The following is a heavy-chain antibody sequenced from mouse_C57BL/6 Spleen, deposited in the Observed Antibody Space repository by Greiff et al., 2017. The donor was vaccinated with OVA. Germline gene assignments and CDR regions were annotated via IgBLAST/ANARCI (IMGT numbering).Heavy chain of an antibody. V-gene: IGHV10-1*01. J-gene: IGHJ1*03. D-gene: IGHD1-1*01. CDR2: IRSKSNNYAT. Sequence: DVKLVESGGGLVQPKGSLKLSCAASGFSFNTYAMNWVRQAPGKGLEWVARIRSKSNNYATYYADSVKDRFTISRDDSESMLYLQMNNLKTEDTAMYYCVKGHYYGSSYGYFDVWGTGTTVTVSS. CDR3: VKGHYYGSSYGYFDV. CDR1: GFSFNTYA.